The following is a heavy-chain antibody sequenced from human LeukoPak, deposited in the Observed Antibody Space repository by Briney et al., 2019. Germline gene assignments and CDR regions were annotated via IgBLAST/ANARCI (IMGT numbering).Heavy chain of an antibody. CDR3: ARVPYYYDSSGYTYFFDY. V-gene: IGHV4-34*01. D-gene: IGHD3-22*01. CDR2: INHSGST. Sequence: PSETLSLTCAAYDGSFSGYYWSWIRQPPGKGLEWIGEINHSGSTNYNPSLKSRVTISVDTSKNQFSLKLSSVTAADTAVYYCARVPYYYDSSGYTYFFDYWGQGTLVTVSS. CDR1: DGSFSGYY. J-gene: IGHJ4*02.